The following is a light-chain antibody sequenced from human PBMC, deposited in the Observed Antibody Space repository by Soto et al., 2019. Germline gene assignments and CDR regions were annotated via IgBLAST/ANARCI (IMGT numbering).Light chain of an antibody. V-gene: IGLV2-23*01. J-gene: IGLJ1*01. CDR2: EGS. CDR1: SSDVGSYNL. CDR3: CSYAGNSSVV. Sequence: QSALPQPASGSGSPGQSITISCTGTSSDVGSYNLVSWYQQHPGTAPKLMIYEGSKWPSGVSNRFSGSKSGNTASLTISGLQAEDEADYYCCSYAGNSSVVLGTGTKVNV.